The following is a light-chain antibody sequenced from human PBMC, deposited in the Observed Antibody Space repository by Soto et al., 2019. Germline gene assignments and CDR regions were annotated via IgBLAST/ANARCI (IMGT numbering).Light chain of an antibody. Sequence: DIQMTQSPSSLSASIGDRVTITCQASQDITNYLNWYQQKPGKAPKLLIYDASNLETGAPSRFSGSGSGTDFTFTISSLQPEDIATYYCQQCDTLPLTFGGGTKVEIK. J-gene: IGKJ4*01. CDR3: QQCDTLPLT. CDR1: QDITNY. V-gene: IGKV1-33*01. CDR2: DAS.